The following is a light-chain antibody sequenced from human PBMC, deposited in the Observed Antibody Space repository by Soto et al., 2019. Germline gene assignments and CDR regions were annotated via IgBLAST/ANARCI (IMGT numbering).Light chain of an antibody. CDR2: EVS. J-gene: IGLJ2*01. V-gene: IGLV2-14*01. CDR3: SSYTSSSTVV. CDR1: RSDVGVYNY. Sequence: QSALTQPASVSGSPGQSITISCTGTRSDVGVYNYVSWYQQHPGKAPKLMIYEVSNRPSGVSNRFSGSKSGNTASLTISGLQAEDEADYYCSSYTSSSTVVFGGGTKLTVL.